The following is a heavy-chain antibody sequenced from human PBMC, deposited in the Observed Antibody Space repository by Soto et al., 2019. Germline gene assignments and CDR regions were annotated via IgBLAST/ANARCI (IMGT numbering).Heavy chain of an antibody. CDR1: GYTFTRYA. V-gene: IGHV1-3*04. CDR3: ARAGDDCSAANCYVIDY. J-gene: IGHJ4*02. D-gene: IGHD2-2*01. CDR2: INSGKGNT. Sequence: GVSVKVSCKASGYTFTRYAMHWVRQAPGQRLEWMGWINSGKGNTKYSEKFQGRVTITSDTSASTAYMDLSSLRSEDTAMYYCARAGDDCSAANCYVIDYWGQGTLVTVSS.